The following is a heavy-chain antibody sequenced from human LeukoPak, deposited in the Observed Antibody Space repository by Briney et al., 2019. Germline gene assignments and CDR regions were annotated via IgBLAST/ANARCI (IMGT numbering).Heavy chain of an antibody. CDR3: ARLGVTYYYDSSGSYYFDY. Sequence: SETLSLTCAVSGYSISSGYYWGWIRQPPGKGLEWIGSIYHSGSTYYNPSLKSRVTISVDTSKNQFSLKLSSVIAADTAVYYCARLGVTYYYDSSGSYYFDYWGQGTLVTVSS. CDR2: IYHSGST. D-gene: IGHD3-22*01. V-gene: IGHV4-38-2*01. CDR1: GYSISSGYY. J-gene: IGHJ4*02.